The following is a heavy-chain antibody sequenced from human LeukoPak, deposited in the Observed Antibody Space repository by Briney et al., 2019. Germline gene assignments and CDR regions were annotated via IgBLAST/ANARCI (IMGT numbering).Heavy chain of an antibody. CDR1: GGTFSSYA. J-gene: IGHJ3*02. CDR3: ARERRDNMKVVVERMGAFDI. CDR2: ISAYNGNT. Sequence: ASVKVSCKASGGTFSSYAISWVRQAPGQGLEWMGWISAYNGNTNYAQKLQGRVTMTTDTSTSTAYMELRSLRSDDTTVYYCARERRDNMKVVVERMGAFDIWGQGTMVTVSS. D-gene: IGHD3-22*01. V-gene: IGHV1-18*01.